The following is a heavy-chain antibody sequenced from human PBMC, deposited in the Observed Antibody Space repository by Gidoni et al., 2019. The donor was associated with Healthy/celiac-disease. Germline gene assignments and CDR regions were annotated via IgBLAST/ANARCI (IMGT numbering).Heavy chain of an antibody. J-gene: IGHJ4*02. Sequence: EVQLVESGGGLVQPGGSLRLSCAASGFTFSSYEMNWVRQAPGKGLEWVSYISSSGSTIYYADSVKGRFTISRDNAKNSLYLQMNSLRAEDTAVYYCAREYYDFWSGNGYYFDYWGQGTLVTVSS. CDR2: ISSSGSTI. CDR3: AREYYDFWSGNGYYFDY. CDR1: GFTFSSYE. D-gene: IGHD3-3*01. V-gene: IGHV3-48*03.